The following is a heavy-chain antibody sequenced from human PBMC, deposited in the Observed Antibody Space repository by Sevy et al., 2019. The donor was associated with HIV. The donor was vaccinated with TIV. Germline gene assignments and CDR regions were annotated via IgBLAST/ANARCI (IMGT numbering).Heavy chain of an antibody. Sequence: GGSLRLSCVGSGFTFGSYGMSWVRQPPGKGLEWVSSISFSGVATFYADSVRGRFTISRDNSKNIQYLQMNSLRAEDTAVYFCAKPHSNHDVLHYYGMDVWGQGTTVTVSS. CDR1: GFTFGSYG. V-gene: IGHV3-23*01. CDR3: AKPHSNHDVLHYYGMDV. CDR2: ISFSGVAT. J-gene: IGHJ6*02. D-gene: IGHD3-10*02.